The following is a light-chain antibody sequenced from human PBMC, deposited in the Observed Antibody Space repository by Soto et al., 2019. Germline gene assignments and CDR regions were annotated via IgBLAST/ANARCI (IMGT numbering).Light chain of an antibody. V-gene: IGLV2-11*01. CDR3: CSYAGSYTWV. CDR2: DVS. J-gene: IGLJ2*01. Sequence: QSVLTQPRSVSGSPGQSVTISCTGTSSDVGGYNYVSWYQQHPGKAPELMIYDVSKRPSGVPDRFSGSKSGNTASLTISGLQAEDEADYYCCSYAGSYTWVFGGGTKLTVI. CDR1: SSDVGGYNY.